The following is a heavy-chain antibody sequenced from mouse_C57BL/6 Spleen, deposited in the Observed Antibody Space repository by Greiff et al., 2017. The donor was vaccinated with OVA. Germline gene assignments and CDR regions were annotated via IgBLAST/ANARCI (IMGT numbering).Heavy chain of an antibody. Sequence: QVQLQQSGAELVRPGASVKLSCKASGYTFTDYYINWVKQRPGQGLEWIARIYPGSGNTYYNEKFKGKATLTAEKSSSTAYMQLSSLTSEDSAVYSCVRYIYYYGREYYFDYWGQGTTLTVSS. V-gene: IGHV1-76*01. CDR3: VRYIYYYGREYYFDY. CDR2: IYPGSGNT. D-gene: IGHD1-1*01. CDR1: GYTFTDYY. J-gene: IGHJ2*01.